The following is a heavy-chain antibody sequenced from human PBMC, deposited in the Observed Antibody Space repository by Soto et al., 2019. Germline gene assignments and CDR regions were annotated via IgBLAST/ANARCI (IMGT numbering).Heavy chain of an antibody. J-gene: IGHJ6*02. CDR2: ISAYNGNT. CDR1: GYTFTSYG. CDR3: ARDQGEHPDYYYYYYGMDV. D-gene: IGHD3-16*01. Sequence: QVQLVQSGAEVKKPGASVKVSCKASGYTFTSYGISWVRQAPGQGLEWMGWISAYNGNTNYAQKLQGRVTMTTDTTTSTAYMELRSLRSDDTAVYYCARDQGEHPDYYYYYYGMDVWGQGTTVTVSS. V-gene: IGHV1-18*01.